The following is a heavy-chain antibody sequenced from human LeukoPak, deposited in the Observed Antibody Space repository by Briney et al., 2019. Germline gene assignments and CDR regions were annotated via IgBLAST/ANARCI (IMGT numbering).Heavy chain of an antibody. CDR2: LNPFSGSA. CDR3: AAVPVEQNTYGYTEFASFLDS. D-gene: IGHD5-18*01. CDR1: GGTFNSYS. Sequence: SVKVSCKASGGTFNSYSINWVRQAPGQGLEWMGGLNPFSGSAHYAQKFEDRVSITADESTRTTYMELSSLRSEDTAVYYCAAVPVEQNTYGYTEFASFLDSWGPGTLVTVSS. V-gene: IGHV1-69*13. J-gene: IGHJ4*02.